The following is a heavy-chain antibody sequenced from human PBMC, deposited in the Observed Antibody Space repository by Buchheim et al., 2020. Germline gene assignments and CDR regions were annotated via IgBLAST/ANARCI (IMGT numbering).Heavy chain of an antibody. CDR1: GFTVSSNY. V-gene: IGHV3-66*01. CDR3: ARGKQYSSSWGYYFDY. D-gene: IGHD6-6*01. Sequence: EVQLVESGGGLVQPGGSLRLSCAASGFTVSSNYMSWVRQAPGKGLEWVSLIYSGGSTYYADSVKGRFTISRDNSKNTLYLQMNSLGAEDTAVYYCARGKQYSSSWGYYFDYWGQGNL. CDR2: IYSGGST. J-gene: IGHJ4*02.